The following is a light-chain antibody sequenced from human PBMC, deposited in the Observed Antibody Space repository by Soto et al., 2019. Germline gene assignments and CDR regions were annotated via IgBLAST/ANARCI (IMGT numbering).Light chain of an antibody. CDR2: DVS. CDR1: NSDVGGYNY. Sequence: QSVLTQPRSVSGSPGQSVTISCTGTNSDVGGYNYVSWFQQHPGKAPKLMISDVSERPSGVPDRFSGSKSGNTASLTISGLQAEDEADYYCCSFAGTYTYYVFGSGTKVTVL. J-gene: IGLJ1*01. V-gene: IGLV2-11*01. CDR3: CSFAGTYTYYV.